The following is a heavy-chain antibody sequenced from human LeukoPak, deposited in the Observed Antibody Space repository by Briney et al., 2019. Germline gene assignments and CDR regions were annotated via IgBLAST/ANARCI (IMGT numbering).Heavy chain of an antibody. CDR2: IRYDGSNT. Sequence: GGSLRLSCAASGFTFSNFGMHWVRQAPGKGLEWVAFIRYDGSNTYYADSVKGRFTISRDNSKNTLYLQMNSLRAEDTAVYYCAKGPYYGSGGYDSYWGQGTLVTVSS. V-gene: IGHV3-30*02. CDR1: GFTFSNFG. CDR3: AKGPYYGSGGYDSY. D-gene: IGHD3-10*01. J-gene: IGHJ4*02.